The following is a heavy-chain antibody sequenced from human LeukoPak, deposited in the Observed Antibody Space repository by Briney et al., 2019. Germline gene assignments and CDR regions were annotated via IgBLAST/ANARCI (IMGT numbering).Heavy chain of an antibody. D-gene: IGHD4-17*01. Sequence: SETLSLTCAVYGGSFSGYYWSWIRQPPGKGLEWIGEINHSGSTNYNPSLKSRVTISVHTSKNQFSLKLSSVTAADTAVYYCARGDKDDYGDLALLDIWGQGTMVTVSS. J-gene: IGHJ3*02. CDR3: ARGDKDDYGDLALLDI. V-gene: IGHV4-34*01. CDR1: GGSFSGYY. CDR2: INHSGST.